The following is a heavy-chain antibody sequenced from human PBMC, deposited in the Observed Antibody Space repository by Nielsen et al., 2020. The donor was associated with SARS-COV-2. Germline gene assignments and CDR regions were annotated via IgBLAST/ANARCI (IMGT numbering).Heavy chain of an antibody. CDR1: GFNFSGHS. CDR3: ARVYYDSSGYLNYFDY. V-gene: IGHV3-20*01. CDR2: INWNGGST. Sequence: GESLKISCAASGFNFSGHSMSWVRQAPGKGLEWVSGINWNGGSTGYADSVKGRFTISRDNAKNSLYLQMNSLRAEDTALYHCARVYYDSSGYLNYFDYWGQGTLVTVSS. J-gene: IGHJ4*02. D-gene: IGHD3-22*01.